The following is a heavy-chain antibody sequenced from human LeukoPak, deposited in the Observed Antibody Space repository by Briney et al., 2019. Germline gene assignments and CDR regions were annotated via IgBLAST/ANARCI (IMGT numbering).Heavy chain of an antibody. J-gene: IGHJ4*02. V-gene: IGHV3-23*01. CDR3: ARANYYYDSSGYLDY. CDR1: GFTFNNYA. D-gene: IGHD3-22*01. CDR2: ISGSGGST. Sequence: PGGSLRLSCASSGFTFNNYAMSWVRQAPGKGLEWVSAISGSGGSTDYADSVKGRFTISRDNARNSLYLQMNSLRAEDTAVYYCARANYYYDSSGYLDYWGQGTLVTVSS.